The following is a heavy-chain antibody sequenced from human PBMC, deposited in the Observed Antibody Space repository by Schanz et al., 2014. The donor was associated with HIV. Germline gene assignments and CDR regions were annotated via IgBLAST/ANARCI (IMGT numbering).Heavy chain of an antibody. CDR1: GFTFSTYG. D-gene: IGHD1-20*01. CDR2: IWYDGTNK. V-gene: IGHV3-33*01. Sequence: QVQLVESGGGVVQPGRSLRLSCAASGFTFSTYGMHWVRQAPGKGLGWVAVIWYDGTNKYYADSVKGRFTISRDNSKNTLYLQMNSLRAEDTAVYYCARGEAITYYYHYYGMDVWGQGTTVTVSS. CDR3: ARGEAITYYYHYYGMDV. J-gene: IGHJ6*02.